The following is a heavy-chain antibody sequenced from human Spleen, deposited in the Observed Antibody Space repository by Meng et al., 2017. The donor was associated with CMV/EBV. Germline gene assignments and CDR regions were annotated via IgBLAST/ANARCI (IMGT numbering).Heavy chain of an antibody. CDR1: GSITMSSSS. D-gene: IGHD2-15*01. CDR3: ARSRVVAATRGWFDP. J-gene: IGHJ5*02. Sequence: GSITMSSSSWGCIRQPPGKGLGWIGSIYYSGSTYYNPSLKSRVTISVDTSKNQFSLKLSSVTAADTAVYYCARSRVVAATRGWFDPWGQGTLVTVSS. CDR2: IYYSGST. V-gene: IGHV4-39*07.